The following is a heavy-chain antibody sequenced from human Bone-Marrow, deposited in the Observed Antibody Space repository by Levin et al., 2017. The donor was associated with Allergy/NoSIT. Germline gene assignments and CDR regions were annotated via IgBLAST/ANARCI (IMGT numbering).Heavy chain of an antibody. D-gene: IGHD3-10*01. Sequence: PGESLKISCVTSGFIFGNYAIHWVRQAPGKGLEWVALIRSGGRSEYYADSVKGRFTVSRDNSKNTVYLQMSRLRVDDTATYFCVRSGRWFRELLSGVDWFDPWGQGTLVTVSP. CDR1: GFIFGNYA. CDR2: IRSGGRSE. J-gene: IGHJ5*02. CDR3: VRSGRWFRELLSGVDWFDP. V-gene: IGHV3-33*01.